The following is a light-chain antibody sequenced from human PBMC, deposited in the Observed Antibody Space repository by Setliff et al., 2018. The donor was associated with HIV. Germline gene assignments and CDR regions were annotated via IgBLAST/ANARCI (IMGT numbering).Light chain of an antibody. J-gene: IGLJ1*01. V-gene: IGLV2-11*01. Sequence: QSALTQPRSVSGSPGQSVTISCTGTSSVVGASNSVSWYQHHPGKAPKVIIYDVSDRPSGVPDRFSGSKSGNTASLTISGLQAEDEADYHCSSYTGRSTFVFGTGTKVTVL. CDR2: DVS. CDR1: SSVVGASNS. CDR3: SSYTGRSTFV.